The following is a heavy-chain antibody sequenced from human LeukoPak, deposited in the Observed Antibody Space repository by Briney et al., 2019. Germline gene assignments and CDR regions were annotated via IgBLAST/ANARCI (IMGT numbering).Heavy chain of an antibody. V-gene: IGHV1-2*02. CDR3: ARDLAFHYDSSGYYLGMDV. CDR2: INPNSGGT. J-gene: IGHJ6*03. CDR1: GYTFTGYY. Sequence: ASVKVSCKASGYTFTGYYMHWVRQAPGQGLEWMGWINPNSGGTNYAQKFQGRVTMTRDTSISTAYMELSRLRSDDTAVYYCARDLAFHYDSSGYYLGMDVWGKGTTVTISS. D-gene: IGHD3-22*01.